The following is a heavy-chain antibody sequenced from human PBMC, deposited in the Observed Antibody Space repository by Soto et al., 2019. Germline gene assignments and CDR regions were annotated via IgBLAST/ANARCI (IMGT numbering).Heavy chain of an antibody. CDR1: GFTFSSYS. J-gene: IGHJ3*02. CDR2: ISSSSSTI. D-gene: IGHD2-21*02. Sequence: PGGSLRLSCAASGFTFSSYSMNWVRQAPGKGLEWVSYISSSSSTIYYADSVKGRFTISRDNAKNSLYLQMNSLRDEDTAVYYCARDLYCGGDCYMDAFDIWGQGTMVTVSS. V-gene: IGHV3-48*02. CDR3: ARDLYCGGDCYMDAFDI.